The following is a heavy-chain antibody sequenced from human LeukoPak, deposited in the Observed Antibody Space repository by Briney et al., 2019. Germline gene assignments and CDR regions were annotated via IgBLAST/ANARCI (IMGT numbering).Heavy chain of an antibody. Sequence: PGGSLRLSCAASGFTFSSYAMSWVRQAPGKGLEWVSAISGSGGSTYYADSVKGRFTISRDNAKNSLYLQMNSLRAEDTAVYYCARGGGIAAAGTDYWGQGTLVTVSS. CDR1: GFTFSSYA. CDR2: ISGSGGST. V-gene: IGHV3-23*01. CDR3: ARGGGIAAAGTDY. D-gene: IGHD6-13*01. J-gene: IGHJ4*02.